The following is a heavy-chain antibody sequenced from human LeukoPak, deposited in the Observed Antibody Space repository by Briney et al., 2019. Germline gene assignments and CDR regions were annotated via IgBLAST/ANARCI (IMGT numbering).Heavy chain of an antibody. D-gene: IGHD6-19*01. Sequence: GGSLRLSCAATGLTFSSYAMSWVRQAPGKGLEWVSAISGSGGSTYYADSVKGRFTISRDNSKNTLYLQMNSLRAEDTAVYYCAKDLAVAGETYYFDYWGQGTLVTVSS. J-gene: IGHJ4*02. CDR2: ISGSGGST. CDR1: GLTFSSYA. CDR3: AKDLAVAGETYYFDY. V-gene: IGHV3-23*01.